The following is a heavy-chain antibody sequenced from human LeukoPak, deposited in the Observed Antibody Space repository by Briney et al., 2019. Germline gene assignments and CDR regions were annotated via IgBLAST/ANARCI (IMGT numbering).Heavy chain of an antibody. V-gene: IGHV3-7*04. D-gene: IGHD1-1*01. CDR1: GFTLSTYW. CDR2: IKEDGSAT. CDR3: ARDSPGYLAYDS. J-gene: IGHJ4*02. Sequence: GGSLRLSCAASGFTLSTYWMTWVRQAPGKGPEWVANIKEDGSATYYVDSVKGRFTISRDNAKKSLYLQMNSLRAEDTAVYYCARDSPGYLAYDSWGQGTLVTVSS.